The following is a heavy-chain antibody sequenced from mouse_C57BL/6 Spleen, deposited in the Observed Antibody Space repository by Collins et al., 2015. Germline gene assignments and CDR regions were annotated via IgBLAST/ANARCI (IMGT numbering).Heavy chain of an antibody. CDR1: GFSLSTSGMG. CDR2: IYWDDDK. CDR3: ARRRLYYDYDGYAMDY. D-gene: IGHD2-4*01. V-gene: IGHV8-12*01. J-gene: IGHJ4*01. Sequence: QVTLKESGPGILQSSQTLSLTCSFSGFSLSTSGMGVSWIRQPSGKGLEWLAHIYWDDDKRYNPSLKSRLTISKDTSRNQVFLKITSVDTADTATYYCARRRLYYDYDGYAMDYWGQGTSVTVSS.